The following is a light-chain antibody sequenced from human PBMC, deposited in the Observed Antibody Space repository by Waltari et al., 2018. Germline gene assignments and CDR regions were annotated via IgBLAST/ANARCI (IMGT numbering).Light chain of an antibody. V-gene: IGLV3-21*04. CDR1: KPVYKS. J-gene: IGLJ3*02. CDR3: QVWDSSTDHSWV. Sequence: SYVLTQPPSVSVAPGETARIPCGGVKPVYKSVYWYQQRPGQAPVLVISYDHDRPSGIPERFSGSKSGNTATLTIIRVEAGDAADYYCQVWDSSTDHSWVFGGGTRLTVL. CDR2: YDH.